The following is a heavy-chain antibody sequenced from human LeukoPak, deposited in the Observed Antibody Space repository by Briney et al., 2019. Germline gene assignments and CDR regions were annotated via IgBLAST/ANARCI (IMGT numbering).Heavy chain of an antibody. CDR3: ARQGYSYGYYYFDY. Sequence: PSETLSLTCTVSGGSISSYYWSWIRQPPGKGLEWIGYIYYSGSTNYNPSPKSRVTISVDTSKNQFSLKLSSVTAADTAVYYCARQGYSYGYYYFDYWGQGTLVTVSS. CDR1: GGSISSYY. V-gene: IGHV4-59*08. D-gene: IGHD5-18*01. CDR2: IYYSGST. J-gene: IGHJ4*02.